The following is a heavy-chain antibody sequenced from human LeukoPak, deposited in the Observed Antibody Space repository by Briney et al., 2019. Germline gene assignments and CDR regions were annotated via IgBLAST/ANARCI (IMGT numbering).Heavy chain of an antibody. CDR3: AKDTYSSSWYGFDY. CDR2: ISFDGSNT. J-gene: IGHJ4*02. CDR1: GFTFSTYT. D-gene: IGHD6-13*01. Sequence: PGRSLRLSCAASGFTFSTYTMHWVRQAPGKGLEWVAFISFDGSNTYYADSVKGRFTISRDNAKNSLYLQMNSLRAEDTALYYCAKDTYSSSWYGFDYWGQGTLVTVSS. V-gene: IGHV3-30-3*01.